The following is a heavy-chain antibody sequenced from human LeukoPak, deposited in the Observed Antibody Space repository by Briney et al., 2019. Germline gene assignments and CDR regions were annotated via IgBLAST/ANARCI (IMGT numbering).Heavy chain of an antibody. V-gene: IGHV1-18*01. Sequence: ASVKVSCKASGYTFTSYGISWVRQAPGQGLEWMGWISAYNGNTNYAQKLQGRVTMTTDTSTSTAYMELRSLRSDDTAVYYCARDRWIADFYYYYGMDVWGQGTTVTVSS. CDR2: ISAYNGNT. CDR1: GYTFTSYG. D-gene: IGHD2-21*01. CDR3: ARDRWIADFYYYYGMDV. J-gene: IGHJ6*02.